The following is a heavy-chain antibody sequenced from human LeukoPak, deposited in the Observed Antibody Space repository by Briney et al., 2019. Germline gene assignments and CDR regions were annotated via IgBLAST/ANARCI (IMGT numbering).Heavy chain of an antibody. D-gene: IGHD6-19*01. V-gene: IGHV3-23*01. CDR2: ISGSGGCT. CDR1: GFTFSSYA. CDR3: AKLAQQWLVFDY. Sequence: GGSLRLSCAASGFTFSSYAMSWVRQAPGKGLEWVSAISGSGGCTYYADSVRGRFTISRDNSKNTLYLQMNSLRAEDTAVYYCAKLAQQWLVFDYWGQGTLVTVSS. J-gene: IGHJ4*02.